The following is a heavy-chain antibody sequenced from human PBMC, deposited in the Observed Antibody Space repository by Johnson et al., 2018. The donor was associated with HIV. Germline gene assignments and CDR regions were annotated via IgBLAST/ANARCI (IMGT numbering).Heavy chain of an antibody. V-gene: IGHV3-74*01. Sequence: VQLVESGGGLIQPGGSLRLSCAASGFTFSSYWMSWVRQAPGKGLEWVARIKSDGTSTNYADSVKGRFTISRDNAKAPLYLQLNSLRAGDTAVYYCARDGGFVGAFDIWGQGTMVIVSS. J-gene: IGHJ3*02. D-gene: IGHD3-16*01. CDR2: IKSDGTST. CDR1: GFTFSSYW. CDR3: ARDGGFVGAFDI.